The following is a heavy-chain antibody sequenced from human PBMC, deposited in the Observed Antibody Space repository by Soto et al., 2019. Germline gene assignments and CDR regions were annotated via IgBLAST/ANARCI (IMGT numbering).Heavy chain of an antibody. D-gene: IGHD6-13*01. CDR1: GGSFSGYY. CDR2: INHSEST. Sequence: QVQLQQWGAGLLKPSETLSLTCAVYGGSFSGYYWSWIRQPPGKGLEWIGEINHSESTNYNPSLKSRVTISVDTSKNQFSLKLSSVTAADTAVYYCARAGIAAAGTNWFDPWGQGTLVTVSS. V-gene: IGHV4-34*01. CDR3: ARAGIAAAGTNWFDP. J-gene: IGHJ5*02.